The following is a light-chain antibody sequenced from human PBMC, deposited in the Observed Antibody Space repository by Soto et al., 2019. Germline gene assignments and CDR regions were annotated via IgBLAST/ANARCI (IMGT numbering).Light chain of an antibody. CDR3: QQSYSTPWT. Sequence: AIPMTQSPSSLSASPGDRVTIPCRASQGISSYLAWYQQKPGKAPKLLIYAASTLQSGVPSRFSGSGSGTDFTLTISSLQPEDFATYYCQQSYSTPWTFGQGTKVDIK. J-gene: IGKJ1*01. CDR2: AAS. V-gene: IGKV1-8*01. CDR1: QGISSY.